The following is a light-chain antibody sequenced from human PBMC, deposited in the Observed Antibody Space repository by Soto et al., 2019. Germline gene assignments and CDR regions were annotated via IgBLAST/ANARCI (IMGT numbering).Light chain of an antibody. V-gene: IGLV2-23*02. J-gene: IGLJ1*01. CDR2: EVS. CDR3: CSYAGRTTPYV. CDR1: SSDVGSYTL. Sequence: QSALTQPASVSGSPGQSITISCTGTSSDVGSYTLVSWYQHHPGKAPKLMIYEVSERPSGVSNRFSGSKSGNTASLTISGLQAEDEADYYCCSYAGRTTPYVFGTGTKLTVL.